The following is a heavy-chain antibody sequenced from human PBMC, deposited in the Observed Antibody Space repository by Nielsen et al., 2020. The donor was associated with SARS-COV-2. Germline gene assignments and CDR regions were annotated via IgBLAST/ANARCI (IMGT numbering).Heavy chain of an antibody. Sequence: WIRQPPGKGLVWVSRINTDGSSTSYADSVKGRFTISRDNAKNTLHLQMNSLRAEDTAVYYCARDRTRCSSTSCYADAFDIWGQGTMVTVSS. CDR3: ARDRTRCSSTSCYADAFDI. V-gene: IGHV3-74*01. CDR2: INTDGSST. D-gene: IGHD2-2*01. J-gene: IGHJ3*02.